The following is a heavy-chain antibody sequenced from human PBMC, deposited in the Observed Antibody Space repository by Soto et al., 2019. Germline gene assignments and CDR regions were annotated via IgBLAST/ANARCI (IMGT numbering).Heavy chain of an antibody. J-gene: IGHJ4*02. CDR3: ARGVQVVPAAMAYNYFDY. D-gene: IGHD2-2*01. CDR2: INHSGST. V-gene: IGHV4-34*01. Sequence: QVQLQQWGAGLLKPSETLSLTCAVYGGSFSGYYWSWIRQPPGKGLEWIGEINHSGSTNYNPSLKSRVTISVDTSKNQFSLKLSSVTAADTAVYYCARGVQVVPAAMAYNYFDYWGQGTLVTVSS. CDR1: GGSFSGYY.